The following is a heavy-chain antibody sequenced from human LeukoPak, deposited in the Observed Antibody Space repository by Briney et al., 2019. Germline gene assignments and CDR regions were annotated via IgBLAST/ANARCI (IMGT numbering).Heavy chain of an antibody. CDR1: GGSISSYW. J-gene: IGHJ4*02. CDR2: IRTSGNT. Sequence: SETLSLTCTVSGGSISSYWWSWIRQPAGKGQEWIGRIRTSGNTNYDPSLKSRVTMSVDTSTNQFSLKMTSVTAADTAVYYCARGRVGATAPDYWGQGTLVTVSS. V-gene: IGHV4-4*07. CDR3: ARGRVGATAPDY. D-gene: IGHD1-26*01.